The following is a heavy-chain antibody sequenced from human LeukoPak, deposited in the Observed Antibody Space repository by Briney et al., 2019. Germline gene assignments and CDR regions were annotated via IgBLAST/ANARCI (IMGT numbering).Heavy chain of an antibody. Sequence: PGGSLRLSCAASGFTFSNYNMNWVRQAPGKGLEWVSCISTRSTYIYYADSVKGRFTISRDNSKNTLYLQMNSLRAEDTAVYYCAKAGYSSEEDYFDYWGQGTLVTVSS. CDR3: AKAGYSSEEDYFDY. V-gene: IGHV3-21*01. J-gene: IGHJ4*02. CDR1: GFTFSNYN. D-gene: IGHD6-19*01. CDR2: ISTRSTYI.